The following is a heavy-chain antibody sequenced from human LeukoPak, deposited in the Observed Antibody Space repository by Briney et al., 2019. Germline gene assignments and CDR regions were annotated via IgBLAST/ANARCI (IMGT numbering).Heavy chain of an antibody. CDR2: IKQHGNEK. CDR3: ARVARPNYYTSGSGI. J-gene: IGHJ4*02. CDR1: GFTFSSYW. D-gene: IGHD3-10*01. V-gene: IGHV3-7*01. Sequence: PGGSLRHSCATSGFTFSSYWMSWVRQAPGKGLESVAKIKQHGNEKYYVDSVKGRFTISRDNAKNSLYLQMNSLRAGDTAVYYCARVARPNYYTSGSGIWGQGTLVTVSS.